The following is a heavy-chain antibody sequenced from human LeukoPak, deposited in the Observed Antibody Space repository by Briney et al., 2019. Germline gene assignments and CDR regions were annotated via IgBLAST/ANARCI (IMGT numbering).Heavy chain of an antibody. CDR1: GFTFSSYS. J-gene: IGHJ3*02. CDR3: ARDFGIFGVIIAAFHI. D-gene: IGHD3-3*01. Sequence: GGSLRLSWAASGFTFSSYSMNWVRQAPGKGREWVSSISSSSSYIYYADSVKGRFTIPRDNAKNPRYLQMNSLRAEDTAVYYWARDFGIFGVIIAAFHIWGQGTMVTVSS. CDR2: ISSSSSYI. V-gene: IGHV3-21*01.